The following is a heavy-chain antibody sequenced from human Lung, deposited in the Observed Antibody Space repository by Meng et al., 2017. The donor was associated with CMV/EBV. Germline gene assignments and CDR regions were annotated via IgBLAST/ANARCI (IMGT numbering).Heavy chain of an antibody. CDR1: GGSISSYY. J-gene: IGHJ6*02. CDR3: ASVTGSSDSSGYYYYYGMDV. D-gene: IGHD3-22*01. V-gene: IGHV4-59*01. Sequence: SETLSLXCTVSGGSISSYYWSWIRQPPGKGLEWIGYIYYSGSTNYNPSLKSRVTISVDTSKNQFSLKLSSVTAADTAVYYCASVTGSSDSSGYYYYYGMDVWGQGTTVXVSS. CDR2: IYYSGST.